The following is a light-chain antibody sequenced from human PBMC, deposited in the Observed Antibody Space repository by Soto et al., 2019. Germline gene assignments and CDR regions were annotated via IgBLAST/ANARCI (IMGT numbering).Light chain of an antibody. CDR1: RDITNH. V-gene: IGKV1-27*01. CDR2: AAS. CDR3: LTYNSGLWT. Sequence: DIQMTQSPSSLSASVGDRVTFTCRASRDITNHLAWYQQKPGKVPKLLIYAASTLQSGVPSRFSGSGSGTDFTLTIGRLQPEDVANYFCLTYNSGLWTFGQGTKVEIK. J-gene: IGKJ1*01.